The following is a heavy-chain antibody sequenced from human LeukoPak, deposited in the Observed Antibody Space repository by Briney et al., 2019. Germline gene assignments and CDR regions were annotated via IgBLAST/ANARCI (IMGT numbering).Heavy chain of an antibody. CDR3: ARVNTAMVKIIDY. Sequence: PETLSLTCAVYGGSFSGYYWSWIRQPPGKGLEWIGEINHSGSTNYNPSLKSRVTISVDTSKNQFSLKLSSVTAADTAVYYCARVNTAMVKIIDYWGQGTLVTVSS. J-gene: IGHJ4*02. CDR2: INHSGST. CDR1: GGSFSGYY. D-gene: IGHD5-18*01. V-gene: IGHV4-34*01.